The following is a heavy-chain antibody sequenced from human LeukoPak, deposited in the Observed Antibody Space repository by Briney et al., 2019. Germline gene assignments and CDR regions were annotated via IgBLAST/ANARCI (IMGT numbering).Heavy chain of an antibody. CDR3: ARRGIVVSGYLEFYFDS. CDR2: INGGGT. V-gene: IGHV3-23*01. CDR1: GFTLSNYA. D-gene: IGHD6-19*01. Sequence: PGGSVRLSCAASGFTLSNYAISWVRQAPGKGLEWVSAINGGGTYYAGSVKGRFTISRDNSKNMLYLQMNSLRAEDTAVYYCARRGIVVSGYLEFYFDSWGQGTPVTVSS. J-gene: IGHJ4*02.